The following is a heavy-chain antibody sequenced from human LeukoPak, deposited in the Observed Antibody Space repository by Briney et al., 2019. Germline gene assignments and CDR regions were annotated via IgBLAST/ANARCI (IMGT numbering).Heavy chain of an antibody. CDR2: IIPIFGTA. D-gene: IGHD2-2*02. CDR1: GGTFISYA. Sequence: SVKVSCKASGGTFISYAISWVRQAPGQGLEWMGGIIPIFGTANYAQKFQGRVTITADESTSTAYMELSSLRSEDTAVYYCARDVVPAAIRGNNWFDPWGQETLVTVSS. J-gene: IGHJ5*02. V-gene: IGHV1-69*13. CDR3: ARDVVPAAIRGNNWFDP.